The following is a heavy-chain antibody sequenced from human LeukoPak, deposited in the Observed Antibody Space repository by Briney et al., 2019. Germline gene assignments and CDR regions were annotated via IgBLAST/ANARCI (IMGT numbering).Heavy chain of an antibody. J-gene: IGHJ6*02. CDR3: AKDKRVVGGRHGSYYYGMDV. CDR2: ISGSGGST. Sequence: PGGSLRLSCAASGFTFRSYAMSWVRQAPGKGLEWVSAISGSGGSTYYADSVKGRFTISRDNSKNTLYLQMNSLRAEDTAVYYCAKDKRVVGGRHGSYYYGMDVWGQGTTVTVSS. D-gene: IGHD1-26*01. V-gene: IGHV3-23*01. CDR1: GFTFRSYA.